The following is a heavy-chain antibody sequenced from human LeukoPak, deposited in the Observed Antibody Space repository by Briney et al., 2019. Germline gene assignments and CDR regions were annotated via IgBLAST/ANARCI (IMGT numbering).Heavy chain of an antibody. Sequence: GASVKVSCKASGYTFTGYYMHWVRQAPGQGLEWMGWINPNSGGTNYAQKFQGRVTMTRDTSISTSYMELSRLRSDDTAIYYCARDFWVVVAAYHFDYWGQGTLVTVSS. D-gene: IGHD2-15*01. CDR2: INPNSGGT. V-gene: IGHV1-2*02. J-gene: IGHJ4*02. CDR1: GYTFTGYY. CDR3: ARDFWVVVAAYHFDY.